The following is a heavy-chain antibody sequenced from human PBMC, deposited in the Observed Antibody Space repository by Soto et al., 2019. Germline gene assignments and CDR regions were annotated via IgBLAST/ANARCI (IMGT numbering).Heavy chain of an antibody. CDR1: GYTLTELS. CDR2: FDPEDGET. Sequence: ASVKVSCKVSGYTLTELSMHWVRQAPGKGLEWMGGFDPEDGETIYAQKFQGRVTMTEDTSTDTAYMELSSLRSEDTAVYYCATAYYDSSGYYPRPKYYFDYWGQVTLVTVSS. J-gene: IGHJ4*02. CDR3: ATAYYDSSGYYPRPKYYFDY. D-gene: IGHD3-22*01. V-gene: IGHV1-24*01.